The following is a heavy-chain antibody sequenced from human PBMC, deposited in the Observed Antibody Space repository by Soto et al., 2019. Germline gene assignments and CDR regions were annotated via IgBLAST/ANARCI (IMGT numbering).Heavy chain of an antibody. Sequence: GGSLGLSCAASGFPFSSYGMSWVRQEPGKGLEWVANIKQDGSEKYYVDSVKGRFTISRDNAKNSLYLQMNSLRAEDTAVYYCARDVEYSSSLDYYYYYGMDVWGQGTTVTVSS. CDR3: ARDVEYSSSLDYYYYYGMDV. V-gene: IGHV3-7*05. CDR1: GFPFSSYG. J-gene: IGHJ6*02. D-gene: IGHD6-6*01. CDR2: IKQDGSEK.